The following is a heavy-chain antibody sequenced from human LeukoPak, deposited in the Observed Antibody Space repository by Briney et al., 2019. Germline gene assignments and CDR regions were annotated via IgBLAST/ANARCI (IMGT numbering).Heavy chain of an antibody. J-gene: IGHJ4*02. CDR2: INPNSGGT. D-gene: IGHD3-22*01. V-gene: IGHV1-2*02. Sequence: ASVKVSCKASGYTFTGYYMHWVRQAPGQGLEWMGWINPNSGGTNYAQKFQGRVTMTRDTSISTAYMELSRLRSDDTAVYYCARRFADYYDSSGYYYWGQGTLVTVSS. CDR1: GYTFTGYY. CDR3: ARRFADYYDSSGYYY.